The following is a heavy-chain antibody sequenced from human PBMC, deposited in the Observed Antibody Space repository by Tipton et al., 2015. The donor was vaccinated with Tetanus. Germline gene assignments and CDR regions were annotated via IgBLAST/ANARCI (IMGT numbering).Heavy chain of an antibody. D-gene: IGHD2-2*01. Sequence: TLSLTCTVSGGSISSGGYYWSWIRQHPGKGLEWIGYIYYSGSTYYNPSLKSRVTISVDTSKNQFSLKLSSVTAADTAVYYCAREREALGDIVVVPAAIGRRWFDPWGQGTLVSVSS. J-gene: IGHJ5*02. V-gene: IGHV4-31*03. CDR2: IYYSGST. CDR1: GGSISSGGYY. CDR3: AREREALGDIVVVPAAIGRRWFDP.